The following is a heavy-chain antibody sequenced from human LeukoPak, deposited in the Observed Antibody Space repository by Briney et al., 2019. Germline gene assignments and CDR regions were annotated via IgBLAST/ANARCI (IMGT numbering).Heavy chain of an antibody. V-gene: IGHV4-39*01. D-gene: IGHD3-16*01. CDR2: IYYSGNT. J-gene: IGHJ4*02. CDR1: GGSISSSSYY. CDR3: ARHKNLGVAPFDY. Sequence: SETLSLTCTVSGGSISSSSYYWGWIRQPPGKGLEWIGSIYYSGNTYYNPSLKSRVTISVDTSKNQFSLKLSSMTAADTAMYYCARHKNLGVAPFDYWGQGTLVTVSS.